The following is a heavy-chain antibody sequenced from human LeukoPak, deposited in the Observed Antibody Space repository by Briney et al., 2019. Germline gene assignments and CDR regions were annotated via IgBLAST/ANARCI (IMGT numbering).Heavy chain of an antibody. D-gene: IGHD3-3*01. CDR3: AREEDFWSGYHNWFDP. CDR2: INPNSGGT. V-gene: IGHV1-2*02. CDR1: GYTFTGYY. Sequence: GASVKVSCKAPGYTFTGYYMHWVRQAPGQGLEWMGWINPNSGGTNYAQKFQGRVTMTRDTSISTAYMELSRLRSDDTAVYYCAREEDFWSGYHNWFDPWGQGTLVTVSS. J-gene: IGHJ5*02.